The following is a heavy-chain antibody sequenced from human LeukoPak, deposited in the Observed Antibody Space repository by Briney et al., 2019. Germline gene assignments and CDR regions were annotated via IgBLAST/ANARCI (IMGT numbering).Heavy chain of an antibody. V-gene: IGHV4-59*08. CDR3: ASLTTRRGDY. CDR2: IYYSGST. J-gene: IGHJ4*02. D-gene: IGHD4-11*01. CDR1: GGSISPYY. Sequence: ASETLSLTCTVSGGSISPYYWSWIRQPPGKGLEWIGSIYYSGSTNYNPSLKSRVTMSVDTSKDQFSLKLSSVTAADTAVYYCASLTTRRGDYWGQGTLVTVSS.